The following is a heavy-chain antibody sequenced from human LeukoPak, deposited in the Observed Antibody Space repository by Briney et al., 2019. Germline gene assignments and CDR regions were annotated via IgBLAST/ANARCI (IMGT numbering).Heavy chain of an antibody. V-gene: IGHV3-21*01. CDR3: ARDLGCSGGSCYLGLGRFDY. CDR1: GFTFSSYS. CDR2: ISSSSSYI. J-gene: IGHJ4*02. D-gene: IGHD2-15*01. Sequence: GGSLRLSCAASGFTFSSYSMNWVRQAPGKGLEWVSSISSSSSYIYYADSVKGRFTISRDNAKNSLYLQMNSLRAEDTAVYYCARDLGCSGGSCYLGLGRFDYWGQGTLVTVSS.